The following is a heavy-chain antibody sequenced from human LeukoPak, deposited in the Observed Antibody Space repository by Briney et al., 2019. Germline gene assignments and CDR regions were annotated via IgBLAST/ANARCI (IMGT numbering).Heavy chain of an antibody. V-gene: IGHV3-21*01. D-gene: IGHD3-22*01. CDR3: ATAGAYYYDSSGYYLFDY. J-gene: IGHJ4*02. CDR1: GFTFRSDS. Sequence: PGGSLRLSCAASGFTFRSDSMNWVRQAPGKGLEWVSSISSSSSYIYYADSVKGRFTISRDNAKNSLYLQMNSLRAEDTAVYYCATAGAYYYDSSGYYLFDYWGQGTLVTVSS. CDR2: ISSSSSYI.